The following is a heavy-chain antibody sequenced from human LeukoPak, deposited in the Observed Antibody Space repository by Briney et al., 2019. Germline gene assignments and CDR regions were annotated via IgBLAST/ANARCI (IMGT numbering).Heavy chain of an antibody. V-gene: IGHV3-30*02. J-gene: IGHJ4*02. CDR2: IRYDGSNK. CDR1: GFTFSSYG. Sequence: PGGSLRLSCAASGFTFSSYGMHWVRQAPGKGLEWVAFIRYDGSNKYYADSVKGRFTISRDNSKNTLYLQMNSLRAEDTAVYYCAKDLFVSSSCRNRGDCSFDYWGQGTLVTVSS. CDR3: AKDLFVSSSCRNRGDCSFDY. D-gene: IGHD2-21*02.